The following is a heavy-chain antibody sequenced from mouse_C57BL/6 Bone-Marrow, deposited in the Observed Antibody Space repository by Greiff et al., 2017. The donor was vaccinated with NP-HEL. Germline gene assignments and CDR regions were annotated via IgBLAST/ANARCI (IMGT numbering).Heavy chain of an antibody. J-gene: IGHJ2*01. D-gene: IGHD1-1*01. Sequence: VKLQQPGAELVMPGASVKLSCKASGYTFTSYWMHWVKQRPGQGLEWIGEIDPSDSYTNYNQKFKGKSTLTVDKSSSTAYMQLSSLTSEDSAVYYCATTTVVATRYFDYWGQGTTLTVSS. CDR2: IDPSDSYT. CDR1: GYTFTSYW. CDR3: ATTTVVATRYFDY. V-gene: IGHV1-69*01.